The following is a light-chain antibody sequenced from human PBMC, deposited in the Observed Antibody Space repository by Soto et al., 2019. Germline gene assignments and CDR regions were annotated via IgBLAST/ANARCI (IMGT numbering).Light chain of an antibody. CDR2: GAS. V-gene: IGKV3-11*01. CDR3: QQRNVWPPIT. Sequence: EIVLTQSPATLSLSPGERATLSCSASQSISSQLAWYQQNPGQAPRLLIYGASSRATGIPDRFSGSGSGTDFTLTINSLEPEDFAVYYCQQRNVWPPITFGQGTRLEI. CDR1: QSISSQ. J-gene: IGKJ5*01.